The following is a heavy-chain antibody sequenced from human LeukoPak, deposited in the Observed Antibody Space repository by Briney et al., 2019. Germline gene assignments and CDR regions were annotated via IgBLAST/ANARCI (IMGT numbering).Heavy chain of an antibody. CDR2: INPNSGGT. Sequence: ASVTVSCTASGYTFTGYYMHWVRQAPGQGLEWMGWINPNSGGTNYAQKFQGRVTMTRDTSISTAYMELSRLRSDDTAVYYCARGAPDGDYALDYWGQGTLVTVSS. CDR1: GYTFTGYY. J-gene: IGHJ4*02. V-gene: IGHV1-2*02. D-gene: IGHD4-17*01. CDR3: ARGAPDGDYALDY.